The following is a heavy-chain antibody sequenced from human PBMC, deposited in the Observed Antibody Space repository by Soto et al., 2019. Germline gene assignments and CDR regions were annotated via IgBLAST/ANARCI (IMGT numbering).Heavy chain of an antibody. V-gene: IGHV1-24*01. CDR2: FDPEDGET. Sequence: ASVKVSCKVSGYTLTELSMHWVRPAPGKGLEWMGGFDPEDGETIYAQKFQGRVTMTEDTSTDTAYMELSSLRSEDTAVYYCATPPITGTYSPYYYMDVWGKGTTVTVSS. CDR3: ATPPITGTYSPYYYMDV. D-gene: IGHD1-7*01. CDR1: GYTLTELS. J-gene: IGHJ6*03.